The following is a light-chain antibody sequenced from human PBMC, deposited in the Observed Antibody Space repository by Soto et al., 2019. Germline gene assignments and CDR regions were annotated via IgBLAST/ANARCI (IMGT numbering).Light chain of an antibody. J-gene: IGKJ1*01. CDR2: AAS. CDR1: QSISSY. Sequence: DIQTTQSPSSLSASVGDRVTITCRASQSISSYLNWYQQKPGKAPKLLIYAASSLQSGVPSRFSGSGSGTDFTLTISSLQPEDFATYYCQHRGTFGQGTKVEIK. V-gene: IGKV1-39*01. CDR3: QHRGT.